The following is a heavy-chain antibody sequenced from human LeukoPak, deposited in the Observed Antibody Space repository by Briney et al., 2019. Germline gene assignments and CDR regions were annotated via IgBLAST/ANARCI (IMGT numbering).Heavy chain of an antibody. J-gene: IGHJ4*02. CDR2: IYNTGAA. V-gene: IGHV4-30-2*01. D-gene: IGHD5-18*01. CDR3: ASAVYTLYYFDY. CDR1: GGSISSGGHS. Sequence: SQTLSLTCAASGGSISSGGHSWSWIRQPPGKGLEWIGYIYNTGAAFYSPSLKSRVTMSLDSSKNQFSLRLSAVTAADTAIYYCASAVYTLYYFDYWGQGALVTVSS.